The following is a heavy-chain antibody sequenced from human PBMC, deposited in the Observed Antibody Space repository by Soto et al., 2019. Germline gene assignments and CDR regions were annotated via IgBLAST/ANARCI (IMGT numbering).Heavy chain of an antibody. CDR3: ARGLPLSGNFWNGYYFFDY. CDR1: GGSFIGHY. Sequence: PSETLSLTCAVYGGSFIGHYWSWIRQPPGKGLEWIGDINQSGSTNYNPSLKRRLIISVDTSRNQFSLRLSSVTAADTAVYYCARGLPLSGNFWNGYYFFDYWGHGTLVTVSS. J-gene: IGHJ4*01. CDR2: INQSGST. V-gene: IGHV4-34*01. D-gene: IGHD3-3*01.